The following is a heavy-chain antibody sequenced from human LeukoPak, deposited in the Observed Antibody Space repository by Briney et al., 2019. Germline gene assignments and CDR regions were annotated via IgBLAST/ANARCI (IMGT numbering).Heavy chain of an antibody. CDR2: ITSSGSIT. CDR3: AREELHCGGDCHDY. J-gene: IGHJ4*02. CDR1: GFTFSSYE. Sequence: GGSLRLSCAASGFTFSSYEMDWVRQAPGKGLEWVSYITSSGSITYYADSVKGRFTISRDNAKNSLYLQMNSLRAEDTAVYYCAREELHCGGDCHDYWGQGTLVTVSS. D-gene: IGHD2-21*02. V-gene: IGHV3-48*03.